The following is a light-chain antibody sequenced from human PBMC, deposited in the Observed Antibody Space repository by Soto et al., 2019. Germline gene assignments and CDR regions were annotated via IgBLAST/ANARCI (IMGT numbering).Light chain of an antibody. J-gene: IGLJ2*01. CDR1: RSDFGIYNS. CDR2: EVS. V-gene: IGLV2-8*01. Sequence: QSALTQPPSASGSPGQSVTISCTGSRSDFGIYNSVSWYQRQPDKAPKLILYEVSRRPSGVPDRFSGSKSGNTASLTVSGLQAADEADYYCQSFDINNVVFGGGTKLTVL. CDR3: QSFDINNVV.